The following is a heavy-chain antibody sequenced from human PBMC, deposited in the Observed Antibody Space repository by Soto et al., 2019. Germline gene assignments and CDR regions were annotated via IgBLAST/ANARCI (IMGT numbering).Heavy chain of an antibody. J-gene: IGHJ4*02. V-gene: IGHV3-21*01. CDR1: GFTFSSYG. CDR2: ISSSSGFM. D-gene: IGHD6-6*01. Sequence: GGSLRLSCTASGFTFSSYGMNWVRQAPGKGLEWVSSISSSSGFMYYADSVKGRFTISRDNTKKSLYLQMNSLRAEDKAIYYCARGEYSTSPVIDYWGQGTLVTVSS. CDR3: ARGEYSTSPVIDY.